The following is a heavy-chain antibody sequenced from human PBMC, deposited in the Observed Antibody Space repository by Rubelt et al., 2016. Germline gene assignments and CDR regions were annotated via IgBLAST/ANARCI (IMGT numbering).Heavy chain of an antibody. J-gene: IGHJ6*02. CDR1: GGSFSGYY. CDR2: INHSGST. CDR3: ARWNYYYYGMDV. V-gene: IGHV4-34*01. Sequence: QVQLQQWGAGLLKPSETLSLTCAVYGGSFSGYYWSWIRQPPGKGLEWIGEINHSGSTNYNPSLKGLVTISIDTSQNQFSLKLSSVTAADTAVYYCARWNYYYYGMDVWGQGTTVTVSS.